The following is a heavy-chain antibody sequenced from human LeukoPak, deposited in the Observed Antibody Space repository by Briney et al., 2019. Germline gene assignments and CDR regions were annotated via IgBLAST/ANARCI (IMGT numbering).Heavy chain of an antibody. CDR2: IKQDASEN. CDR3: ARENTAVPGGDC. CDR1: EFSISEYW. J-gene: IGHJ4*02. D-gene: IGHD6-19*01. V-gene: IGHV3-7*04. Sequence: PGGSLRLSCTASEFSISEYWMSWVRQAPGKGLECVANIKQDASENYFVDSVRGRFTISRDNAKNSVYLQMSSMRTEDTAIYYCARENTAVPGGDCWGQGTLVTVSS.